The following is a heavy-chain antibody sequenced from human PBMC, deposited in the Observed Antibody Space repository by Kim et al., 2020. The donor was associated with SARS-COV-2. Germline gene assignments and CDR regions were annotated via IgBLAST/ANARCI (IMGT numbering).Heavy chain of an antibody. V-gene: IGHV3-53*04. D-gene: IGHD6-19*01. CDR3: ARLFSGWDRGRGFDY. Sequence: AAVKGRFTITQNNSKNTLYRQMTSRRAEDTAVYYCARLFSGWDRGRGFDYWGQGTLVTVSS. J-gene: IGHJ4*02.